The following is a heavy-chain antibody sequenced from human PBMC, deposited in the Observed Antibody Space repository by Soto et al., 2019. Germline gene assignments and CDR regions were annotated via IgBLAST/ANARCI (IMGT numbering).Heavy chain of an antibody. J-gene: IGHJ5*02. D-gene: IGHD3-22*01. CDR2: IIPIFGTT. CDR1: GGTFSSDA. Sequence: ASVQVSCNASGGTFSSDAITWVRQAPGQGLEWVGRIIPIFGTTNYAQNLQGRVTISADKSTLTSYIELHSLTSDDTALYYCARDRTDSGYYTNWLDPWGQGTQVTVSS. CDR3: ARDRTDSGYYTNWLDP. V-gene: IGHV1-69*06.